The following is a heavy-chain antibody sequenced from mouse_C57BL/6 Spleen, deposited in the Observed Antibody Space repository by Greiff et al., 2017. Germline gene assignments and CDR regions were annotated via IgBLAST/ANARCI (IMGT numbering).Heavy chain of an antibody. J-gene: IGHJ2*01. CDR3: ARWGTTVVATNNFDY. Sequence: QVQLQQPGAELVRPGTSVKLSCKASGYTFTSYWMHWVKQRPGQGLEWIGVIDPSDSYTNYNQKFKGKATLTVDTSSSTAYMQLSSLTSEDSAVYYCARWGTTVVATNNFDYWGQGTTLTVSS. CDR2: IDPSDSYT. D-gene: IGHD1-1*01. CDR1: GYTFTSYW. V-gene: IGHV1-59*01.